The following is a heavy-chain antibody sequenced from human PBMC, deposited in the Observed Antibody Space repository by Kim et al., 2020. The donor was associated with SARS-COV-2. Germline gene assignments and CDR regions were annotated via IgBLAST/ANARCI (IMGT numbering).Heavy chain of an antibody. CDR2: IYYSGST. V-gene: IGHV4-39*01. CDR3: ARQYPGIAVVLDY. Sequence: SETLSLTCTVSGGSISSSSYYWGWIRQPPGKGLEWIGSIYYSGSTYYNPSLKSRVTISVDTSKNQFSLKLSSVTAADTAVYYCARQYPGIAVVLDYWGQGTLVTVSS. D-gene: IGHD6-19*01. CDR1: GGSISSSSYY. J-gene: IGHJ4*02.